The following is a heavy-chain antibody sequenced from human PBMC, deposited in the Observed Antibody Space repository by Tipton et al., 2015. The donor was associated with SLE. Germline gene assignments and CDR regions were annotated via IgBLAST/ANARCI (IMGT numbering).Heavy chain of an antibody. CDR2: INHSGST. V-gene: IGHV4-61*08. D-gene: IGHD6-6*01. CDR3: AREGIAARRGYFDY. J-gene: IGHJ4*02. CDR1: GGSISSGGYY. Sequence: TLSLTCTVSGGSISSGGYYWSWIRQPPGKGLEWIGEINHSGSTNYNPSLKSRVTISVDTSKNQFSLKLSSVTAADTAVYYCAREGIAARRGYFDYWGQGTLVTVSS.